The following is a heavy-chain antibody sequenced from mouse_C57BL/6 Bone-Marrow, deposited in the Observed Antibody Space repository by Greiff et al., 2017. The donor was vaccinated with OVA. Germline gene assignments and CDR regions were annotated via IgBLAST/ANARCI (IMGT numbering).Heavy chain of an antibody. J-gene: IGHJ3*01. V-gene: IGHV14-4*01. CDR3: TTKTPHYGSRPMFAY. CDR2: IDPENGDT. CDR1: GFNIKDDY. Sequence: EVQLQQSGAELVRPGASVKLSCTASGFNIKDDYMHWVKQRPEQGLEWIGWIDPENGDTEYASKFQGKATITADTSSNTAYLQLSSLTSEDTAVYYCTTKTPHYGSRPMFAYWGQGTLVTVSA. D-gene: IGHD1-1*01.